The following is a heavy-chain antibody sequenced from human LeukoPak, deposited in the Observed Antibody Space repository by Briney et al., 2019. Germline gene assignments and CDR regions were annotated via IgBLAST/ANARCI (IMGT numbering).Heavy chain of an antibody. CDR3: ARDSHGTFGYYYYGMEV. V-gene: IGHV4-61*02. J-gene: IGHJ6*02. CDR2: IYTSGST. D-gene: IGHD1-14*01. Sequence: SETLSLTCTVSGGSISSGSYYWSWIRQPAGKGLEWIGRIYTSGSTNYNPSLKSRVTISVDTSKNQFSLKLSSVTAADTAVYYCARDSHGTFGYYYYGMEVWGQGTTVTVSS. CDR1: GGSISSGSYY.